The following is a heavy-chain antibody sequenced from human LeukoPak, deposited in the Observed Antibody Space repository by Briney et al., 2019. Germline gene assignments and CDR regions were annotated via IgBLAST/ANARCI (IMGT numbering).Heavy chain of an antibody. CDR1: GGSISSYY. CDR2: IYYSGST. V-gene: IGHV4-59*01. Sequence: PSETLSLTCTVSGGSISSYYWSWIRQPPGKGREWIGYIYYSGSTNYNPSLKSRVTISVDTSKNQFSLKLSSETAADTAVYYCARGYSYGLYNWFDPWGQGTLVTVSS. CDR3: ARGYSYGLYNWFDP. J-gene: IGHJ5*02. D-gene: IGHD5-18*01.